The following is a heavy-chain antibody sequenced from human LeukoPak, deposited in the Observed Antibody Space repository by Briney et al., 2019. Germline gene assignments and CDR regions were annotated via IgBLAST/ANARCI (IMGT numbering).Heavy chain of an antibody. CDR1: GFTFSSYS. CDR3: ARLHLTASLAAVYFDY. CDR2: IYPGDSDT. J-gene: IGHJ4*02. Sequence: GGSLRLSCAASGFTFSSYSMNWVRQMPGKGLEWMGIIYPGDSDTRYSPSFQGQVTISADKSISTASPQWSSLKASDTAMYYCARLHLTASLAAVYFDYWGQGTLVTVSS. V-gene: IGHV5-51*01. D-gene: IGHD2-21*02.